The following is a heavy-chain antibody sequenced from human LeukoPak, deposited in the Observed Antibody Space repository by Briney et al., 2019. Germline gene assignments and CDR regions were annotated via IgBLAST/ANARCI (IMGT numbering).Heavy chain of an antibody. CDR1: GYTFTSYY. CDR2: INPSGGSS. Sequence: GASVKVSCKASGYTFTSYYMHWVRQAPGQGLEWIGIINPSGGSSSYAQKFQGRVTMTRDTSTSTVYMELSSLRSEDTAVYYCARDYCTRGGDCYKEDLFDPWGQGTLVTVSS. CDR3: ARDYCTRGGDCYKEDLFDP. D-gene: IGHD2-21*02. J-gene: IGHJ5*02. V-gene: IGHV1-46*01.